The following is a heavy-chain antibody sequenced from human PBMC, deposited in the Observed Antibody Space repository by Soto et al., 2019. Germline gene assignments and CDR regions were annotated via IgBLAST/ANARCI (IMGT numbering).Heavy chain of an antibody. D-gene: IGHD6-13*01. CDR2: IYCSGST. CDR1: GGSISRGGYY. Sequence: PSETLSLTCTVSGGSISRGGYYWSWIRQHPGKGLEWIGYIYCSGSTYYNPSLKSRVTISVDTSKNQFSLKLSSVTAADTAVYYCARAKKGIAAAENWFDPWGQGTLVTVSS. V-gene: IGHV4-31*03. J-gene: IGHJ5*02. CDR3: ARAKKGIAAAENWFDP.